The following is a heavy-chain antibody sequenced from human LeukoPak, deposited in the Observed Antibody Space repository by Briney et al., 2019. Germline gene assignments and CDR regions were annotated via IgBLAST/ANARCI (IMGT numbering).Heavy chain of an antibody. V-gene: IGHV1-18*01. J-gene: IGHJ4*02. CDR3: ARDTGGGITMIVVVITPFDY. CDR2: ISAYNGNT. Sequence: GASVKVSCKASGYTFTSYGISWVRQAPGQGLEWMGWISAYNGNTNYAQKLQGRVTMTTDTSTSTAYMELRSLRSDDTAVYYCARDTGGGITMIVVVITPFDYWGQGTLVTVSS. CDR1: GYTFTSYG. D-gene: IGHD3-22*01.